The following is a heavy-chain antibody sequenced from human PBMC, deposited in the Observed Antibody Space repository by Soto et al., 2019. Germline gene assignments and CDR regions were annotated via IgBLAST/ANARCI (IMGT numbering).Heavy chain of an antibody. CDR2: IIPIFGTA. Sequence: QVQLVQSGAEVKKPGSSVKVSCKASVGTFSSYAISWVRQAPGQGLEWMGGIIPIFGTANYAQKFQGRVTINADESTSTAYMELSSLRYEDTAGYYCVSFPTSVTTGFSYWGQGTLVTVSS. CDR3: VSFPTSVTTGFSY. CDR1: VGTFSSYA. D-gene: IGHD4-17*01. V-gene: IGHV1-69*01. J-gene: IGHJ4*02.